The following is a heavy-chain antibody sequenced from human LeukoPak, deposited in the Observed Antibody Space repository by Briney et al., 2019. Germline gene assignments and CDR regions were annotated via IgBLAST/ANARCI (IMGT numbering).Heavy chain of an antibody. Sequence: GASLRLSCAASGFTFNRYSMNWVRQAPGKGLEWISYISSSGTTIYYADSVQGRFIISRDNAKNSLFLQLNSLRAEDTAVYYCVRDRGWYHFDLWGQGTLVTVSS. D-gene: IGHD3-10*01. CDR1: GFTFNRYS. J-gene: IGHJ4*02. CDR3: VRDRGWYHFDL. CDR2: ISSSGTTI. V-gene: IGHV3-48*01.